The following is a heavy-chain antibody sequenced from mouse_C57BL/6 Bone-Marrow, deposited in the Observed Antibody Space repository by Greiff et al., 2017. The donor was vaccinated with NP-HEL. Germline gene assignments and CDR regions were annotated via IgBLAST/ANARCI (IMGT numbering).Heavy chain of an antibody. CDR3: ARREGNYDYFDY. Sequence: EVQLVESGGGLVQPGGSLKLSCAASGFTFSDYGMAWVRQAPRKGPEWVAFISNLAYSIYYADTVTGRFTISSENAKNTLYLEMSSLRSEDTAMYYCARREGNYDYFDYWGQGTTLTVSS. CDR1: GFTFSDYG. D-gene: IGHD2-1*01. J-gene: IGHJ2*01. CDR2: ISNLAYSI. V-gene: IGHV5-15*04.